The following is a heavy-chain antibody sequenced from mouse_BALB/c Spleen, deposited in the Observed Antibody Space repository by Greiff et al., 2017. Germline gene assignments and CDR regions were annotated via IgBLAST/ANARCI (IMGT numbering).Heavy chain of an antibody. CDR1: GFSLSTSGMG. CDR3: ARRVGWSPDY. CDR2: IYWDDDK. V-gene: IGHV8-12*01. D-gene: IGHD2-3*01. J-gene: IGHJ2*01. Sequence: VKLMESGPGILQPSQTLSLTCSFSGFSLSTSGMGVSWIRQPSGKGLEWLAHIYWDDDKRYNPSLKSRLTISKDTSSNQVFLKITSVDTADTATYYCARRVGWSPDYWGQGTTLTVSS.